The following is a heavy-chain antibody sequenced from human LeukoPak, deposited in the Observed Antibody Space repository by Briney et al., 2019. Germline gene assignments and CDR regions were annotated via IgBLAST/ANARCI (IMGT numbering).Heavy chain of an antibody. Sequence: GESLKISCKGSGYTFTNYWIGWVRQMPGKGLEWMGIIYPGDSDTRYSPSFQGQVTISADKSNSTAYLQWSSLKASDTAMFYCARLGPYAIFGGVDCWDQGTLVTVSS. J-gene: IGHJ4*02. V-gene: IGHV5-51*01. D-gene: IGHD3-3*01. CDR3: ARLGPYAIFGGVDC. CDR2: IYPGDSDT. CDR1: GYTFTNYW.